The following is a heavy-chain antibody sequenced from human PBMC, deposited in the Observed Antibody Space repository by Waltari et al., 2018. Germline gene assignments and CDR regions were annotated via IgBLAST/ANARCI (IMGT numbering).Heavy chain of an antibody. J-gene: IGHJ6*02. CDR3: ARDLYSSGKFYGMDV. CDR2: INPNSGGT. V-gene: IGHV1-2*04. Sequence: QVQLVQSGAEVKKPGASVKVSCKASGYTFTGYYMHWVRQAPGQGLEWRGWINPNSGGTNYAQKFQGWVTMTRDTSISTAYMELSRLRSDDTAVYYCARDLYSSGKFYGMDVWGQGTTVTVSS. CDR1: GYTFTGYY. D-gene: IGHD6-19*01.